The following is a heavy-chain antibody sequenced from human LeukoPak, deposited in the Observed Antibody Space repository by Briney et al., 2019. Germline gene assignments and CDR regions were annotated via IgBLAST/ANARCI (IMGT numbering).Heavy chain of an antibody. CDR3: ARNLRGIDDSSDYLFDD. D-gene: IGHD3-22*01. V-gene: IGHV2-70*11. Sequence: ESGPALVKPTQTLTLTRTFSGFSLSTSGMCVSWIRQPPGKALEWLARIDWDDDKYYITSLKTRLTISKDTSKNQLVHTMTNMDPVDTDKYYCARNLRGIDDSSDYLFDDWGQGTLVTVSS. CDR1: GFSLSTSGMC. J-gene: IGHJ4*02. CDR2: IDWDDDK.